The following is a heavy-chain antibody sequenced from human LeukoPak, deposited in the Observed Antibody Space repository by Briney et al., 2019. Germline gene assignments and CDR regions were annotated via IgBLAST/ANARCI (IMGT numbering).Heavy chain of an antibody. CDR1: GGSFGGYY. V-gene: IGHV4-34*01. Sequence: KSSETLSLTCAVSGGSFGGYYWSWIRQPPGKGLEWIGEINHSGSMNYNPSLKSRVTISVDRSKSQFSLKLSSVTAADTAVYYCARADWGYNWFDPWGQGTLVTVSS. CDR3: ARADWGYNWFDP. D-gene: IGHD7-27*01. CDR2: INHSGSM. J-gene: IGHJ5*02.